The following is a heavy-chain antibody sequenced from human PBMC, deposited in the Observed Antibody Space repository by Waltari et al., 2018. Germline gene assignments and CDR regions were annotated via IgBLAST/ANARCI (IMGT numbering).Heavy chain of an antibody. CDR2: IYYVGST. CDR3: AREGVRGVIVEY. V-gene: IGHV4-59*01. D-gene: IGHD3-10*01. J-gene: IGHJ4*02. CDR1: GGSISSYY. Sequence: QVQLQEAGPGLGKPSETLSLTCTVAGGSISSYYWSWIRQPPGKGLEWIGSIYYVGSTDSIPALTRRVTISVDTAKKQFSLQLGSVTGADTAVYDCAREGVRGVIVEYWGQGTLVTVSS.